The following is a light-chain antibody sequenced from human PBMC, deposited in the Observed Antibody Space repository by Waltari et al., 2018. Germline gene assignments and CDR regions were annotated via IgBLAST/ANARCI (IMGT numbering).Light chain of an antibody. J-gene: IGKJ3*01. CDR1: QSVSRY. V-gene: IGKV3-11*01. CDR3: LQHSNWPRFT. CDR2: AAS. Sequence: DIVLSQSPATLSLSPGERATLSCRASQSVSRYLAWYQQKPGQAPRLLIYAASDRATGIPVRFSGSESGTDFTLTISSLGPEDFAVYYCLQHSNWPRFTFGPGTKVDIK.